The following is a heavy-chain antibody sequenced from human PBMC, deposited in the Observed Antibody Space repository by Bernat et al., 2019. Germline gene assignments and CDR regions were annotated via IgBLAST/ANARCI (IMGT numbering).Heavy chain of an antibody. D-gene: IGHD5-24*01. Sequence: QVQLVESGGGLVKPGGSLRLSCAASGFTFTDYYMSWFRQAPGKGLEYISYISGSGSDTKYAVSVRGRFTISRDNAKNSLYLQMNSPRADDTAVYYCAMPTRLPRNWGQGTLVTVSS. J-gene: IGHJ4*02. CDR2: ISGSGSDT. CDR3: AMPTRLPRN. CDR1: GFTFTDYY. V-gene: IGHV3-11*05.